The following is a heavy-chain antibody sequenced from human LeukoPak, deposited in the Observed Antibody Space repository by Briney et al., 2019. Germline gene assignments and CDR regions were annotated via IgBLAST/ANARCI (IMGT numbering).Heavy chain of an antibody. Sequence: PSETLSLTCTVSGGSISSGDYYWSWIRQPPGKGLEWIGYIYYSGSTYYNPSLKSRVTISVDTSKNQFSLKLSSVTAADTAVYYCVRDHYYDSSGYTFRHWGQGTLVTVSS. D-gene: IGHD3-22*01. CDR2: IYYSGST. CDR3: VRDHYYDSSGYTFRH. J-gene: IGHJ1*01. CDR1: GGSISSGDYY. V-gene: IGHV4-30-4*02.